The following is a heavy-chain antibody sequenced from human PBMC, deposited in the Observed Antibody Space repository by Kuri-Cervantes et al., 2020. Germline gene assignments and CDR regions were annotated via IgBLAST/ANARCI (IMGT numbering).Heavy chain of an antibody. V-gene: IGHV3-13*01. J-gene: IGHJ5*02. CDR2: IGTAGDT. CDR3: ARAKFDILTGGNWFDP. Sequence: GESLKISCAASGFTFSSYDMHWVRQATGKGLEWVSAIGTAGDTYYPGSVKGRFTISRETAKNSLYLQMNSLRAGDTAVYYCARAKFDILTGGNWFDPWGQGTLVTVSS. CDR1: GFTFSSYD. D-gene: IGHD3-9*01.